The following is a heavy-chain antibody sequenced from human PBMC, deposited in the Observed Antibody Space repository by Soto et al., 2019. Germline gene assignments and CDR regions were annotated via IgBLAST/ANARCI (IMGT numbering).Heavy chain of an antibody. V-gene: IGHV3-48*02. CDR1: GFTFSNYN. CDR2: ISSSSSPI. CDR3: ARDRDYDFWSGYRDY. J-gene: IGHJ4*02. D-gene: IGHD3-3*01. Sequence: EVQLVESGGGLVQPGGSLRLSCAASGFTFSNYNMNWVRQAPGKGLEWVSFISSSSSPIYYADSVKGRFTISRDNAKNSLYLQMNRLRDEDTAVYYCARDRDYDFWSGYRDYWGQGTLVTVSS.